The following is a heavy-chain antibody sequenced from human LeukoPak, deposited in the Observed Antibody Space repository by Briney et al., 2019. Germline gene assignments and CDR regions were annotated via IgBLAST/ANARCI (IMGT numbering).Heavy chain of an antibody. J-gene: IGHJ4*02. D-gene: IGHD3-22*01. CDR1: GGSISSSNW. V-gene: IGHV4-4*02. CDR2: IYHSGST. Sequence: SETLSLTCAVSGGSISSSNWWSWVRQPPGKGLEWIGEIYHSGSTNYNPSLKSRVTISVDTSKNQFSLKLSSVTAADTAVYYCAREYYYDSSGYYEGYDYWGQGTLVTVSS. CDR3: AREYYYDSSGYYEGYDY.